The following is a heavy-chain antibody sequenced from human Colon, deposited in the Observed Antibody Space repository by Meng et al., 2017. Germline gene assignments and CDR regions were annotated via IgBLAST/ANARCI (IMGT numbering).Heavy chain of an antibody. V-gene: IGHV4-61*01. Sequence: QVESHEARPGLGGASETLSLTCTVVGVSVKSGIFYWNWIRQPPVKTLEWIGYIYSSGSTTYNPSLKSRVTISLDTPKNQFSLKLTSVTAADTAVYYCAREGPIAVAGYDYWGQGTLVTVSS. D-gene: IGHD6-19*01. CDR1: GVSVKSGIFY. J-gene: IGHJ4*02. CDR2: IYSSGST. CDR3: AREGPIAVAGYDY.